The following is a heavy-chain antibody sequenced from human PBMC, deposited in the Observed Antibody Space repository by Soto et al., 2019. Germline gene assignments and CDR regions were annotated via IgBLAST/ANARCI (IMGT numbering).Heavy chain of an antibody. D-gene: IGHD2-2*01. CDR1: GFTFSSYG. V-gene: IGHV3-33*01. CDR3: AREGPAAKGWFDS. Sequence: QVELVESGGGVVQPGGSLRLACAASGFTFSSYGMHWVRQAPGKGLEWVAVIWFDGSKEFYAASVEGRFTISRDNSKNMVYLEMNSPRDVDTAVYYCAREGPAAKGWFDSWGQGTLVTVSS. CDR2: IWFDGSKE. J-gene: IGHJ5*01.